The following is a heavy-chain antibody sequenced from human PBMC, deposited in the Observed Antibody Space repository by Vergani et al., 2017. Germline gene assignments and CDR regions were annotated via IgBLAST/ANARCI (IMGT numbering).Heavy chain of an antibody. Sequence: QVQLVQSGAEVKKPGSSVRVSCEASGGTFSNYAVSWVRQAPGQGLEWLGGLLWSLGTTSYAQRFQGRVAIIADRSTTLVYMDLTGLTSEDTAIYYCARGDPAYYGMDVWGQGTTVTVSS. V-gene: IGHV1-69*06. CDR1: GGTFSNYA. D-gene: IGHD3-10*01. CDR3: ARGDPAYYGMDV. CDR2: LLWSLGTT. J-gene: IGHJ6*02.